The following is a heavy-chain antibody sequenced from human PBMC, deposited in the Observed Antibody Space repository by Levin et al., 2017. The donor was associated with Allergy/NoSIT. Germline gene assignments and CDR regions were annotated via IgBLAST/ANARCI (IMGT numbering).Heavy chain of an antibody. Sequence: SETLSLTCTVSGGSISSSSYYWGWICQPPGKGLEWIGSIYYSGSTYYNPSLKSRVTISVDTSKNQFSLKLSSVTAADTAVYYCARRDPLQTDAFDIWGQGTMVTVSS. J-gene: IGHJ3*02. V-gene: IGHV4-39*01. CDR3: ARRDPLQTDAFDI. CDR1: GGSISSSSYY. CDR2: IYYSGST.